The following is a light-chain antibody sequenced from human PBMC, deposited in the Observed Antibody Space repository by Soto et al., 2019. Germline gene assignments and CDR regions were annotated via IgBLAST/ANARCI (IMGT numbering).Light chain of an antibody. J-gene: IGKJ1*01. CDR1: QKISTF. CDR3: QQYNSYSGT. Sequence: GDRVTITCRASQKISTFVAWYHQKPGKVPRLLIYDASSLESGVPSRFSGSGPGTEFTLTISGLKPDDFATYYCQQYNSYSGTFGQGTKVELK. CDR2: DAS. V-gene: IGKV1-5*01.